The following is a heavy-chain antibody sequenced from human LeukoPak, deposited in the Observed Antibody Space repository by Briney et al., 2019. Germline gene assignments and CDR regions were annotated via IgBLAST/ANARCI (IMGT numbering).Heavy chain of an antibody. J-gene: IGHJ6*03. CDR3: ARLQWELLGYHYYYMDV. CDR1: GDSISSYY. CDR2: IYTTGIT. Sequence: SETLSLTCTVSGDSISSYYWSWIRQPPGKGLEWIGYIYTTGITNYNPSLKSRVTISIDTSKNQFSLKVSSVTAADTAVYYCARLQWELLGYHYYYMDVWGKGTTVTISS. V-gene: IGHV4-59*01. D-gene: IGHD1-26*01.